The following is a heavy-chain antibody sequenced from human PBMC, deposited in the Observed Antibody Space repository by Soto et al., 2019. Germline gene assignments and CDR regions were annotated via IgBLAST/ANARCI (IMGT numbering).Heavy chain of an antibody. CDR2: ISAYNGNT. Sequence: QVPLVQSGAEVKKPGASVKVSCKASGYTFTSYGISWVRQAPGQGLEWMGGISAYNGNTNYAQQLQGRVTMTTDTSRSTAYRELRSLRSDDTSVYYCARDPRPDFWSGYLIIDVWGKGTTVTVSS. CDR1: GYTFTSYG. J-gene: IGHJ6*03. CDR3: ARDPRPDFWSGYLIIDV. D-gene: IGHD3-3*01. V-gene: IGHV1-18*01.